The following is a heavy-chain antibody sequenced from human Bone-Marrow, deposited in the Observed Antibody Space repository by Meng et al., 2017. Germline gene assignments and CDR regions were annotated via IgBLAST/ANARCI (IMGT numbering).Heavy chain of an antibody. V-gene: IGHV4-31*01. D-gene: IGHD2-15*01. CDR1: GGSINSAGYY. J-gene: IGHJ5*02. CDR2: IYYTENT. CDR3: ARGRASCSSGGCSLGWFDP. Sequence: VHLQDSGPVLVKPAPSLSLTCSVSGGSINSAGYYWSWIRQHPGKGLEWIGYIYYTENTYYNPSLKSPMTISLDKSKNQFSLKLNSVTVADTAVYYCARGRASCSSGGCSLGWFDPWGQGTLVTVSS.